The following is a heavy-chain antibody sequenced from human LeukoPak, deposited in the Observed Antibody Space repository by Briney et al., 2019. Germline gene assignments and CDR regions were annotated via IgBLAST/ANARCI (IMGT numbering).Heavy chain of an antibody. J-gene: IGHJ4*02. Sequence: GGSLRLSCAASGFTVSSNYMSWVRQAPGKGLEWVSVIYSGGSTYYADSVKGRFTISRDSSKNTLYLQMNSLRAEDTAVYYCARSEWELLLNYWGQGTLVTVSS. V-gene: IGHV3-53*01. CDR3: ARSEWELLLNY. D-gene: IGHD1-26*01. CDR1: GFTVSSNY. CDR2: IYSGGST.